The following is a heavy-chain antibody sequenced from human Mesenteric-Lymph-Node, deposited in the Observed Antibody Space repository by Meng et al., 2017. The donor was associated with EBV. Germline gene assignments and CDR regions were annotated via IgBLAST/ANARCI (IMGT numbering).Heavy chain of an antibody. D-gene: IGHD5-18*01. CDR3: SIWDTGALQNY. CDR2: IDPTGNN. Sequence: HVTLPHEGAVLLTPSQTLSLICAAYVAAFSGNYGGWLRPPPGKGLEWIGEIDPTGNNKYIPSLKSRVTISLDKSRNQLSLKPTSVIAADTAVYYCSIWDTGALQNYWGPGTLVTVSS. CDR1: VAAFSGNY. V-gene: IGHV4-34*01. J-gene: IGHJ4*02.